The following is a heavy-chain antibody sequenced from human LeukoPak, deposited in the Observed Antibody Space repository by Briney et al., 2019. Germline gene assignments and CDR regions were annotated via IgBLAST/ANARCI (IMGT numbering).Heavy chain of an antibody. J-gene: IGHJ4*02. CDR3: ARGSASDFY. CDR1: GFTFSSYD. V-gene: IGHV3-30*02. CDR2: MRNDGNNK. D-gene: IGHD3-3*01. Sequence: GGSPRLSCAASGFTFSSYDMHWVRQAPGKGLEWVAFMRNDGNNKYYAHSVKGRFTISRDNSKNSLYLQMNSLRAEDTAVYYCARGSASDFYWGQGTLVTVSS.